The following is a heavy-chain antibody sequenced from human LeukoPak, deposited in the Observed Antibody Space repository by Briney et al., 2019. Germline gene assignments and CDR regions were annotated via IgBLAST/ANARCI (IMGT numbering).Heavy chain of an antibody. CDR3: ARGDRWLQFPFDY. CDR2: IIPIFGTA. J-gene: IGHJ4*02. V-gene: IGHV1-69*06. D-gene: IGHD5-24*01. CDR1: GGTFSSYA. Sequence: ASVKVSCKASGGTFSSYAISWVRQAPGQGLEWMGGIIPIFGTANYAQKFQGRVTITADKSTSTAYMELSSLRSEDTAVYCCARGDRWLQFPFDYWGQGTLVTVSS.